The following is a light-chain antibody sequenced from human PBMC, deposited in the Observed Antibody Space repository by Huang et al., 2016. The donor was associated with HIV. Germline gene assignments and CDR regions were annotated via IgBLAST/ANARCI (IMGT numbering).Light chain of an antibody. Sequence: DIVMTQSPDSLAVSLGERATINCKSSQSVLYSSNNKHYLAWYQQKPGQPPKLLIYWASTRESGVPDRLSGSGSGTDFTLTISSLQAEDVAVYYCQQYYSTPQTFGQGTKVEIK. CDR3: QQYYSTPQT. V-gene: IGKV4-1*01. CDR2: WAS. CDR1: QSVLYSSNNKHY. J-gene: IGKJ1*01.